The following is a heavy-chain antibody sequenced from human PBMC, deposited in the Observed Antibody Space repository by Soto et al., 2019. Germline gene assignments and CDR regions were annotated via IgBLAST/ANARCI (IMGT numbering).Heavy chain of an antibody. CDR2: ISSDGTNK. J-gene: IGHJ4*02. Sequence: LRLSCVASGFSISTYAMHWVRQAPGKGLEWVAVISSDGTNKYYADSVKGRFTIARDNSKNTVYLYINSLGAEDTALFFCAKDKGSSGWYFDHWGQGTLVTVSS. CDR1: GFSISTYA. CDR3: AKDKGSSGWYFDH. V-gene: IGHV3-30*18. D-gene: IGHD6-19*01.